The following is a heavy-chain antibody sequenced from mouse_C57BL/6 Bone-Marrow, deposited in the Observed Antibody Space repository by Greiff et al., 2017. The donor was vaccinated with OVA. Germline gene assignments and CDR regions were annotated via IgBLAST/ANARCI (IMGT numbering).Heavy chain of an antibody. CDR3: ARGIYYYGSSYYFDY. CDR2: IYPGSGNP. D-gene: IGHD1-1*01. CDR1: GYTFTDYY. Sequence: QVQLQQSGAELVRPGASVKLSCKASGYTFTDYYINWVKQRPGQGLEWIARIYPGSGNPYYNEKFKGKATLTAEKSSSTAYMQLSSWTSEDSAVYFCARGIYYYGSSYYFDYWGQGTTRTVSS. J-gene: IGHJ2*01. V-gene: IGHV1-76*01.